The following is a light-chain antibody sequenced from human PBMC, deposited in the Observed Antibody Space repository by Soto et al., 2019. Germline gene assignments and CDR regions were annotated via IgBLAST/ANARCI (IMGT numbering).Light chain of an antibody. CDR1: KLGDKY. J-gene: IGLJ1*01. CDR3: QAWDSSTSSYV. V-gene: IGLV3-1*01. Sequence: SYELTQPTSVAVSTGQTASITCSGDKLGDKYTSWYQQKPGQSPVLVIYQDSKRPSGIPERFSGSNSGNTATLTISGTQAMDEADYYCQAWDSSTSSYVFGTGTKLTVL. CDR2: QDS.